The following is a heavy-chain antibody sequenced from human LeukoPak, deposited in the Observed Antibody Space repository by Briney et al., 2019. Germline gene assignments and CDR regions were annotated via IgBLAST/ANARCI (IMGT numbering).Heavy chain of an antibody. J-gene: IGHJ4*02. Sequence: SETLSLTCTVSGGSISSYYWSWIRQPPGKGLEWIGYIYYSGSTNYNPSLKSRVTISVDTSKNQFSLKLSSVTAADTAVYYCARYGSGSYMRVYFDYWGQGTLVTVSS. D-gene: IGHD3-10*01. CDR1: GGSISSYY. CDR2: IYYSGST. V-gene: IGHV4-59*08. CDR3: ARYGSGSYMRVYFDY.